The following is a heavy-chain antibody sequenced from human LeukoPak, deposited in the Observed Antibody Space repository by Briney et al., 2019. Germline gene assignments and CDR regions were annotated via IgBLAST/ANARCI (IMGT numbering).Heavy chain of an antibody. CDR2: IKSKTDGGTT. Sequence: GGSLRLSCAASGFTFSSYAMHWVRQAPGKGLEWVGRIKSKTDGGTTDYAAPVKGRFTISRDDSKNTLYLQMNSLKTEDTAVYYCTTDRRDLDAFDIWGQGTMVTVSS. J-gene: IGHJ3*02. V-gene: IGHV3-15*01. CDR3: TTDRRDLDAFDI. CDR1: GFTFSSYA. D-gene: IGHD5-24*01.